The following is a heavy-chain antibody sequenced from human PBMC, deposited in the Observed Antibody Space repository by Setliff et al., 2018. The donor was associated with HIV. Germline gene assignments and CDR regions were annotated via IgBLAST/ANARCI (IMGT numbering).Heavy chain of an antibody. CDR3: ARGQGGGSSGGYYYYMDV. V-gene: IGHV4-34*01. CDR1: GGSFSGYY. D-gene: IGHD1-26*01. J-gene: IGHJ6*03. CDR2: INHSGST. Sequence: ASETLSLTCAVYGGSFSGYYWSWIRQPPGKGLEWIGEINHSGSTNYNPSLKSRVTISVDTSKNQFSLKLSSVTAADTAVYYCARGQGGGSSGGYYYYMDVWGKGTTVTVSS.